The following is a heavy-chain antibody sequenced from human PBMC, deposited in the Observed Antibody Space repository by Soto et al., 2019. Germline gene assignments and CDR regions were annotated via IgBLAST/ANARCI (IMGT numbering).Heavy chain of an antibody. CDR2: IYYSGST. CDR1: GGSLSSYY. Sequence: LSLPCTVSGGSLSSYYWSWIRQPPGKGLEWIGYIYYSGSTNYNPSLKSRVTISVDTSKNQFSLKLSSVTAADTAVYYCARGPTTGGYYYGMDVWGQGTTVTVSS. J-gene: IGHJ6*02. CDR3: ARGPTTGGYYYGMDV. V-gene: IGHV4-59*01. D-gene: IGHD1-1*01.